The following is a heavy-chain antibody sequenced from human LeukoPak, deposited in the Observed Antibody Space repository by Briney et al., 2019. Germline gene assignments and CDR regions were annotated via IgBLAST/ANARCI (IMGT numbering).Heavy chain of an antibody. CDR2: IVYGGNNK. V-gene: IGHV3-30*02. J-gene: IGHJ5*02. CDR3: AKGTRWFDP. Sequence: GGSLRLSCAASGFILSDSGIHWVRQAPGKGLEWVAFIVYGGNNKYYADSVKGRFTISTDNSKSTLYLQMNSLRADDTAVYYCAKGTRWFDPWGQGTLVTVSS. CDR1: GFILSDSG.